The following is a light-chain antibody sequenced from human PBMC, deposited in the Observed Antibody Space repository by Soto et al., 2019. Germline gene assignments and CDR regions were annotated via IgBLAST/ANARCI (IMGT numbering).Light chain of an antibody. Sequence: EIVLTQSPATLSLSPGERATLSCRASQSVSSYLAWYQQKPGQAPRHLIYDASNRAAAIPARFSGSGSGTDYILTISSLEPEDFAVYYCQQRSNWPPITFGQGTRLEIK. V-gene: IGKV3-11*01. J-gene: IGKJ5*01. CDR2: DAS. CDR1: QSVSSY. CDR3: QQRSNWPPIT.